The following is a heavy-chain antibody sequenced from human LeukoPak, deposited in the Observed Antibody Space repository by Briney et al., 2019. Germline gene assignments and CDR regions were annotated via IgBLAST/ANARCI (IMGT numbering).Heavy chain of an antibody. CDR1: GFTFFMYT. Sequence: KPGRSLRLSCEVSGFTFFMYTMHWVRRAPGKGLEWVSLVSYDGSNEYYVDSVTGRFTISRDNSKNTLYLQMNSLRPEDTAVYYCARSYGSASYSIDYWGQGTLVTVSS. J-gene: IGHJ4*02. CDR3: ARSYGSASYSIDY. D-gene: IGHD3-10*01. V-gene: IGHV3-30*04. CDR2: VSYDGSNE.